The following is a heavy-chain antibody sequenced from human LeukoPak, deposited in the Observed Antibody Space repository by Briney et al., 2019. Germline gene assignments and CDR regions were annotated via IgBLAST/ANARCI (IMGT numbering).Heavy chain of an antibody. J-gene: IGHJ2*01. V-gene: IGHV4-30-2*01. Sequence: ASETLSLTCTVSGGSISSGGYYWSWIRQPPGKGLEWIGYIYHSGSTYYNPSLKSRVTISVDTSKNQFSLKLSSVTAADTAVYYCARDGLISSSWYMGDWYFDL. D-gene: IGHD6-13*01. CDR3: ARDGLISSSWYMGDWYFDL. CDR1: GGSISSGGYY. CDR2: IYHSGST.